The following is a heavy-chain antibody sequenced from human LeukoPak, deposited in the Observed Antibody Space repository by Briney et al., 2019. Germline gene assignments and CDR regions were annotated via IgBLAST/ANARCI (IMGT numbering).Heavy chain of an antibody. V-gene: IGHV3-48*03. Sequence: GGSLRLSCAASGFTFSTYEMNWVRQAPGKGLEWVSYISSSGSIKYYADSVKGRFTISRDNAKNSLYLQINSLRAEDTALYYCARDPRGGYADLNYWGQGTLVTVSS. CDR3: ARDPRGGYADLNY. D-gene: IGHD5-12*01. CDR2: ISSSGSIK. J-gene: IGHJ4*02. CDR1: GFTFSTYE.